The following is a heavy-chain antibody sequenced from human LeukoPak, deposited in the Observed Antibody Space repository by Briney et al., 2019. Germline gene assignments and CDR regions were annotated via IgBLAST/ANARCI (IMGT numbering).Heavy chain of an antibody. CDR3: ARGRDRYIRTENDAFDI. D-gene: IGHD5-24*01. CDR2: NYYSGST. CDR1: GGSISSYY. J-gene: IGHJ3*02. Sequence: KPSETLSLTCTVSGGSISSYYWSWIRQPPGKGLEWVGYNYYSGSTNYNPSLKSRVTISVDTSKNQFSLKLSSVTAADTAVYYCARGRDRYIRTENDAFDIWGQGTMVTVSS. V-gene: IGHV4-59*01.